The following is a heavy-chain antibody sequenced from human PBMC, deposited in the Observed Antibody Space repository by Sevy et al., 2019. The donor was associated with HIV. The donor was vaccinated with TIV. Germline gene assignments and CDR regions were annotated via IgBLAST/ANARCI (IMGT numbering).Heavy chain of an antibody. CDR3: AKIMRGRSYGSGPEL. CDR2: ISYDGSNK. CDR1: GFTFSRYG. D-gene: IGHD3-10*01. Sequence: GGYLRLSCSASGFTFSRYGMHWVRQAPGKGLEWVAVISYDGSNKYYADSMKGRFTISRDNSKNTLYLQMNSLRIEDTAVYYCAKIMRGRSYGSGPELWGQGTLVTVSS. J-gene: IGHJ4*02. V-gene: IGHV3-30*18.